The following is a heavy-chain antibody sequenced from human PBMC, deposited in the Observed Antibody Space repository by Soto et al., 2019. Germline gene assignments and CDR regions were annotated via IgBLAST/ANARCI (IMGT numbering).Heavy chain of an antibody. Sequence: GGSLRLSCAASGFTFDDYAMHWVRQAPGKGLEWVSLISWDGGSTYYADSVKGRFTISRDNSKNSLYLQMNSLRAEDTALYYCAKDMGEYSSSFDYWGQGTLVTVSS. CDR1: GFTFDDYA. CDR2: ISWDGGST. V-gene: IGHV3-43D*03. J-gene: IGHJ4*02. D-gene: IGHD6-6*01. CDR3: AKDMGEYSSSFDY.